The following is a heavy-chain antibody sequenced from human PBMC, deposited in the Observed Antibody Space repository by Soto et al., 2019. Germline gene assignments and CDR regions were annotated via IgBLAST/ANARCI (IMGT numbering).Heavy chain of an antibody. V-gene: IGHV1-18*01. D-gene: IGHD4-4*01. CDR2: ISGYNGNT. CDR3: AKADSNYAGSFSYYYMDV. CDR1: GYTFRGYG. J-gene: IGHJ6*03. Sequence: ASVKVSCKASGYTFRGYGISWVRQAPGQGLEWMGWISGYNGNTHYSQKFQGKVTMTTDTSTSTAYMELRNLRSDDTAVYYCAKADSNYAGSFSYYYMDVWGTGTMVTVSS.